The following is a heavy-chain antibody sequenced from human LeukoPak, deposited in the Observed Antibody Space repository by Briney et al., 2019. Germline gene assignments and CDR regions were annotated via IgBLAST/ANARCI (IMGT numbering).Heavy chain of an antibody. J-gene: IGHJ4*02. Sequence: GGSLRLSCAASGFTFRSNWMSWVRQAPGKGLEWVAKINQDGSQTKYVDSVKGRFTISRDNAKNSLHLQMNSLRADDTAVYYCAKYNDYGFDYWGQGTLVIVSP. CDR1: GFTFRSNW. D-gene: IGHD4-17*01. V-gene: IGHV3-7*01. CDR3: AKYNDYGFDY. CDR2: INQDGSQT.